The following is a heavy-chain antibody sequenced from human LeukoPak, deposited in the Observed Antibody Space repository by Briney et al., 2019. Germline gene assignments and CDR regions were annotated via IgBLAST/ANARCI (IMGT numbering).Heavy chain of an antibody. CDR2: INHSGST. Sequence: PSETLSLTCAVYGGSFSGYYWSWIRQPPGKGLKWIGEINHSGSTNYNPSLKSRVTISVDTPKNQFSLKLSSVTAADTAVYYCARPKWNRSYYYYYGMDVWGQGTTVTVSS. CDR3: ARPKWNRSYYYYYGMDV. V-gene: IGHV4-34*01. CDR1: GGSFSGYY. D-gene: IGHD1-20*01. J-gene: IGHJ6*02.